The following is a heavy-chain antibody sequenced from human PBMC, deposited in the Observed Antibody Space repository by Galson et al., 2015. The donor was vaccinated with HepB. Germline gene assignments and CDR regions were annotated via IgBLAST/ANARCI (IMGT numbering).Heavy chain of an antibody. CDR1: GGTFSSYA. V-gene: IGHV1-69*13. CDR3: ARGPLQHYDFWSGYYNYFDY. Sequence: SVKVSCKASGGTFSSYAISWVRQAPGQGLEWMGGIIPIFGTANYAQKFQGRVTITADESTSTAYMELSSLRSEDTAVYYCARGPLQHYDFWSGYYNYFDYWGQGTLVTVSS. CDR2: IIPIFGTA. D-gene: IGHD3-3*01. J-gene: IGHJ4*02.